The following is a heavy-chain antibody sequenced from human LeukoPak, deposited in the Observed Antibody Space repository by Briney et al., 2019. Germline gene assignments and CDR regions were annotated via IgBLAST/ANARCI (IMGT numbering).Heavy chain of an antibody. V-gene: IGHV3-30*02. CDR1: GFTFISYG. J-gene: IGHJ4*02. Sequence: GESLRLSCVASGFTFISYGMHWVRQAPGRGLDWVAYIRSDGSNKYYADSVKGRFTISRDNSENTVYLQMNSLRAEDTAVYYCVPDFDYWGQGTLVTVSS. CDR3: VPDFDY. CDR2: IRSDGSNK.